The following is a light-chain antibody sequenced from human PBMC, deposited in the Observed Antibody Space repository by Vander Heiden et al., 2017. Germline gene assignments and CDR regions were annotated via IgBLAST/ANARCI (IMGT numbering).Light chain of an antibody. V-gene: IGKV3-20*01. CDR3: QQYASSRT. CDR1: RSVSSRF. J-gene: IGKJ1*01. CDR2: DVS. Sequence: EFVLTQSPGTLSLSPGERATLSCRASRSVSSRFLAWYQQKPGQAPRLLVYDVSTRATGIPDRFSGSGSGTDFTLTIRRLEPEDSAVYYCQQYASSRTFGQGTKVEI.